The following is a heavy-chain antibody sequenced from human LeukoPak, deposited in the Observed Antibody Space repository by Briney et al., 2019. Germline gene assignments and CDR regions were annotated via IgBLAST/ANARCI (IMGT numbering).Heavy chain of an antibody. Sequence: RGGSLRLSCAASGFTFNSYGMTWVRQAPGKGLEWVSSISDSGGSTHYADSVKGRLTISRDNSRNTLYLQMNSLRAEDTAVYSCAKDLGGVNYYHSDYWGQGALVTVSS. V-gene: IGHV3-23*01. CDR3: AKDLGGVNYYHSDY. D-gene: IGHD2-8*02. CDR2: ISDSGGST. CDR1: GFTFNSYG. J-gene: IGHJ4*02.